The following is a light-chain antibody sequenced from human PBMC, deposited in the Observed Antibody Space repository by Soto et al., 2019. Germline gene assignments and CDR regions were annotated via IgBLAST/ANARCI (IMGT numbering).Light chain of an antibody. CDR2: AAS. Sequence: DIQMTHSPSSLSASVGDRVTITCRASQSISSSLNWYQQKPGKAPKLLIYAASSLQSGVPSRFSGSGSGTDFTLTISSLQPEDFATYYCQQSYSTPPTFGQGTKVEIK. CDR3: QQSYSTPPT. CDR1: QSISSS. V-gene: IGKV1-39*01. J-gene: IGKJ1*01.